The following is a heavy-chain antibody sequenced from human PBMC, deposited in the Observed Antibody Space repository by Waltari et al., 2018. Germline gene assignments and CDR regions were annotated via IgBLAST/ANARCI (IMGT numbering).Heavy chain of an antibody. CDR2: NSGNNGHT. Sequence: QVQLVQSGAEVTKPGASAHVSCQSSGNTLSAEGNGWVRQAPGQGLEWMGWNSGNNGHTNHAQKFQGRLIMTEDTSATTVYMELTYLTSDDTAVYYCARERHRLMEEGYLMALDPWGQGTLVTVSS. J-gene: IGHJ5*02. D-gene: IGHD2-21*01. CDR3: ARERHRLMEEGYLMALDP. V-gene: IGHV1-18*01. CDR1: GNTLSAEG.